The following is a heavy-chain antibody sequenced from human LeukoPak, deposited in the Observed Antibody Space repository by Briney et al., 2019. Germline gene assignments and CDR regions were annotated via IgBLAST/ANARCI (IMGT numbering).Heavy chain of an antibody. CDR2: ISSSSSYI. Sequence: GGSLRLSCAASGFTFSSYSMNWVRQAPGKGLEWVSSISSSSSYIYYADSVKGRFAISRDNAKNSPYLQMNSLRAEDTAVYYCARTAERITMIVAANDAFDIWGQGTMVTVSS. D-gene: IGHD3-22*01. J-gene: IGHJ3*02. CDR1: GFTFSSYS. CDR3: ARTAERITMIVAANDAFDI. V-gene: IGHV3-21*01.